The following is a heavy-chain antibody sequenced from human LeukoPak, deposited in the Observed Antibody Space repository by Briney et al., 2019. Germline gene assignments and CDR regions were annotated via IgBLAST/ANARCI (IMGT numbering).Heavy chain of an antibody. Sequence: SETLSLTCAVYGGSFSGYYWSWIRQPPGKGLEWIGEINHSGSTNYNPSLRSRVTMSVDTSKNQFSLKLSSVTAADTAVYYCATLGYCSGGSCSSRGYWGQGTLVTVSS. CDR2: INHSGST. D-gene: IGHD2-15*01. V-gene: IGHV4-34*01. CDR1: GGSFSGYY. CDR3: ATLGYCSGGSCSSRGY. J-gene: IGHJ4*02.